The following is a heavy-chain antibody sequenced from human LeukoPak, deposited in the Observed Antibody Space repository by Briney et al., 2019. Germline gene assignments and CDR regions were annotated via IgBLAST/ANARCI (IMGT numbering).Heavy chain of an antibody. D-gene: IGHD5-18*01. V-gene: IGHV4-4*07. Sequence: MPSETLSLTCTVSGVSISSYYWSWIRQPAGKGLEWIGRIHTSGSTNYNPSLKSRVTMSVDTSKNQFSLNLSSVTAADTAVYYCARGGYVYSYGGGDAFDIWGQGTMVTVSS. J-gene: IGHJ3*02. CDR3: ARGGYVYSYGGGDAFDI. CDR2: IHTSGST. CDR1: GVSISSYY.